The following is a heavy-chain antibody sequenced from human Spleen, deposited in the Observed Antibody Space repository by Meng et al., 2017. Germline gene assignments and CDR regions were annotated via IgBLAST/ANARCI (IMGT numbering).Heavy chain of an antibody. V-gene: IGHV4-34*01. J-gene: IGHJ5*02. CDR2: INHSGST. CDR1: GGSFSGYY. CDR3: ARASFMVRDVFDP. Sequence: QVQLHSGGAGLLQPSETLSLTCAVYGGSFSGYYWSWIRQPPGKGLEWIGEINHSGSTNYNPSLKSRVTISVDTSKNQFSLKLSSVTAADTAVYYCARASFMVRDVFDPWGQGTLVTVSS. D-gene: IGHD3-10*01.